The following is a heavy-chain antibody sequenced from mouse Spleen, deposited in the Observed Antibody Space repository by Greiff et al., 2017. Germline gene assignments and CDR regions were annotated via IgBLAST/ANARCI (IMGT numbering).Heavy chain of an antibody. CDR1: GYTFTSYW. Sequence: QVQLQQPGAELVRPGASVKLSCKASGYTFTSYWMHWVKQRPIQGLEWIGNIDPSDSETHYNQKFKDKATLTVDKSSSTAYMQLSSLTSEDSAVYYCAIFSRYYEAYWGQGTLVTVSA. CDR2: IDPSDSET. J-gene: IGHJ3*01. CDR3: AIFSRYYEAY. D-gene: IGHD1-1*01. V-gene: IGHV1-52*01.